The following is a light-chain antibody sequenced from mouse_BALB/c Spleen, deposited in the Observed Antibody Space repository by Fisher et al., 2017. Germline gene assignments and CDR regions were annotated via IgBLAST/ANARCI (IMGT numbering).Light chain of an antibody. CDR3: QQWSSYPYT. V-gene: IGKV4-55*01. J-gene: IGKJ2*01. CDR2: DTS. Sequence: IVITQTPAIMSASPGEKVTITCSASSSVSYMYWYQQKPGSSPRLLIYDTSNLASGVPVRFSGSGSGTSYSLTISRMEAEDAATYYCQQWSSYPYTFGGGTKLEIK. CDR1: SSVSY.